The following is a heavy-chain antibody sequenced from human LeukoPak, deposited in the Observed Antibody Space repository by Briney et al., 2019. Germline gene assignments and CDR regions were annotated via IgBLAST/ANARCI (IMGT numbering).Heavy chain of an antibody. J-gene: IGHJ4*02. V-gene: IGHV4-4*07. CDR2: IYTSGST. CDR3: ARGAYYDFWSGLDY. CDR1: GGSISSYY. D-gene: IGHD3-3*01. Sequence: ASETLSLTCTVSGGSISSYYWSWIRQPAGKGLEWIGRIYTSGSTNYNPSLKSRVTMSVDTSKNQFSLKLSSVTAADTAVYYCARGAYYDFWSGLDYWGQGTLVTVSS.